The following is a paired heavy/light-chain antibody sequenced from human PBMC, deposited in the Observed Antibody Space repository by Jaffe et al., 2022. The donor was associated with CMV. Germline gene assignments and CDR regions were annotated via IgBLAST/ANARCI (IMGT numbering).Heavy chain of an antibody. CDR2: IYYSGST. D-gene: IGHD3-16*01. V-gene: IGHV4-39*01. CDR1: GGSISSSSYY. J-gene: IGHJ4*02. CDR3: ARQADKKIRELWMFLRGQERGQEGYYFDY. Sequence: QLQLQESGPGLVKPSETLSLTCTVSGGSISSSSYYWGWIRQPPGKGLEWIGSIYYSGSTYYNPSLKSRVTISVDTSKNQFSLKLSSVTAADTAVYYCARQADKKIRELWMFLRGQERGQEGYYFDYWGQGTLVTVSS.
Light chain of an antibody. Sequence: DIQMTQSPSTLSASVGDRVTITCRASQSISSWLAWYQQKPGKAPKLLIYKASSLESGVPSRFSGSGSGTEFTLTISSLQPDDFATYYCQQYNSYFSTFGQGTKLEIK. CDR2: KAS. J-gene: IGKJ2*01. V-gene: IGKV1-5*03. CDR3: QQYNSYFST. CDR1: QSISSW.